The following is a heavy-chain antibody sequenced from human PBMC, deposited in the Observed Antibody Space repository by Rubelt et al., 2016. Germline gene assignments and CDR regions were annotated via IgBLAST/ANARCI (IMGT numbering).Heavy chain of an antibody. CDR2: ISSSSSTI. Sequence: EVQLVESGGGLVQPGGSLRLSCAASGFTFSSYSMNWVRQAPGKGLEWVSYISSSSSTIYYADSVKGRFTISRDNAKNSLYRIMKSLRADDTAVYYWARWTQWLEGYYFDYWGQGTLGTVSS. J-gene: IGHJ4*02. CDR3: ARWTQWLEGYYFDY. V-gene: IGHV3-48*01. CDR1: GFTFSSYS. D-gene: IGHD6-19*01.